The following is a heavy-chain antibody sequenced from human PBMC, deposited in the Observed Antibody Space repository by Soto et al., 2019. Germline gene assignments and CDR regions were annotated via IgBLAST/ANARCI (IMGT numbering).Heavy chain of an antibody. CDR2: ISAYNGNT. CDR3: ARDSSGYLKEGWFDL. J-gene: IGHJ5*02. CDR1: GYTFTSYG. D-gene: IGHD3-22*01. Sequence: ASVKVSCKASGYTFTSYGISWVRQAPGQGLEWMGWISAYNGNTNYAQKLQGRVTMTTDTSTSTAYMELRSLRSDDTAVYYCARDSSGYLKEGWFDLWGQGTLVTVSS. V-gene: IGHV1-18*01.